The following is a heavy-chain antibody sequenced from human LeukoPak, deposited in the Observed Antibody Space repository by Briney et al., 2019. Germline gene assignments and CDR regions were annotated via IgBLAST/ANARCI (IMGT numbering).Heavy chain of an antibody. V-gene: IGHV4-38-2*02. D-gene: IGHD3-22*01. CDR1: GYSISSGYY. J-gene: IGHJ4*02. CDR3: ARGDYDSSGADRGSDY. CDR2: FYHSGST. Sequence: SETLSLTCTVSGYSISSGYYWGWIRQPPGKGLEWIGSFYHSGSTYYNPSLKSRVTISVDTSKNQFSLKLSSVTAADTAVYYCARGDYDSSGADRGSDYWGQGTLVTVSS.